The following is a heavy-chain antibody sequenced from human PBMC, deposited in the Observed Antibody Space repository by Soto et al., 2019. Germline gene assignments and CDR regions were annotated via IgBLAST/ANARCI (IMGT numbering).Heavy chain of an antibody. D-gene: IGHD2-15*01. CDR3: AKIVAATTRGFFDY. Sequence: VGSLRLSCAASGFTFSSYWMSWVRQAPGKGLEWVANINQDGSDKYYVDSVKGRFTMSRDNAKNSLFLQMNSLRAEDTAVYYCAKIVAATTRGFFDYWGQGTLVTVSS. CDR2: INQDGSDK. V-gene: IGHV3-7*03. J-gene: IGHJ4*02. CDR1: GFTFSSYW.